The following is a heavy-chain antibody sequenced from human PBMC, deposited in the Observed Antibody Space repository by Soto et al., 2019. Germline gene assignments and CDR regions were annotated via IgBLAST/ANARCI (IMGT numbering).Heavy chain of an antibody. CDR2: IYYNGYT. V-gene: IGHV4-61*01. D-gene: IGHD2-8*02. CDR3: IRQYAADCTSGLCFNAFDV. J-gene: IGHJ3*01. CDR1: GGSVSSGSSY. Sequence: SETLSLTCTVFGGSVSSGSSYWGWIRQSPGKGLEWIGYIYYNGYTSYNPSLKSRVTISVDTSNNQFSLRLSSVTAADTAVFYCIRQYAADCTSGLCFNAFDVWGQGTLVTVSS.